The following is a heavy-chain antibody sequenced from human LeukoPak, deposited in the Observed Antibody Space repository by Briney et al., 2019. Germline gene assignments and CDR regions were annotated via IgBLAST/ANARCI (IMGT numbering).Heavy chain of an antibody. V-gene: IGHV3-53*01. CDR1: GFTVSSNY. J-gene: IGHJ4*02. Sequence: GGSLRLSCAASGFTVSSNYMSWVRQAPGKGLEWVSVIYSGGSTYYADSVKGRFTISRDNSKNTLYLQMNSLRAEDTAVYYCARPWSGYYGDYWGQGTLVTVSS. D-gene: IGHD3-3*01. CDR3: ARPWSGYYGDY. CDR2: IYSGGST.